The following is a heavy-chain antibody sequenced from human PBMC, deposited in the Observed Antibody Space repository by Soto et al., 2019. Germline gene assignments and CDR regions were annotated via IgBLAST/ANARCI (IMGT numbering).Heavy chain of an antibody. V-gene: IGHV1-2*02. CDR2: VNAHSGGT. J-gene: IGHJ5*02. CDR3: AKDLTRQLAYWLDP. CDR1: GFAFTGYY. Sequence: ASVKVSCKASGFAFTGYYIPWLRQAPVRGLEWMGWVNAHSGGTEYAQKFQGRVTLTRDTSIATAYLTITSLTSDDTALYYCAKDLTRQLAYWLDPWGQGAQVTVS. D-gene: IGHD6-6*01.